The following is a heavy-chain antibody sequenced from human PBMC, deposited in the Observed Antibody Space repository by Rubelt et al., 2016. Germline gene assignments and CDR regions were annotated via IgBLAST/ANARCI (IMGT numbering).Heavy chain of an antibody. J-gene: IGHJ4*02. V-gene: IGHV3-48*02. CDR1: FSDYS. D-gene: IGHD7-27*01. Sequence: FSDYSMNWVRQAPGKGLEWVSYVTGGGDTVYYADSVKGRFTISRDNARKSLFLQMNSLRDEDTAVYFCVRDENWAFDYWGQGALVTVSS. CDR2: VTGGGDTV. CDR3: VRDENWAFDY.